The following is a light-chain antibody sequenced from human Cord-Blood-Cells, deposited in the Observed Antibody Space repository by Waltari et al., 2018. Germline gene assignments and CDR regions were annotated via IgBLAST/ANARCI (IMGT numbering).Light chain of an antibody. J-gene: IGKJ4*01. Sequence: EIVLTQPPATLSWSPGERATLSCRASQSVSSYLAWYQQKPGQAPRLLIYDASNRATGIPARFSGSGSGTDFTLTISSLEPEDFAVYYCQQRSNWPPLTFGGGTKVEIK. V-gene: IGKV3-11*01. CDR3: QQRSNWPPLT. CDR2: DAS. CDR1: QSVSSY.